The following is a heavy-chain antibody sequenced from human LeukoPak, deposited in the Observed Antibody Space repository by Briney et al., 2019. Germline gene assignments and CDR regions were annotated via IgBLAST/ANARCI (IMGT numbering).Heavy chain of an antibody. D-gene: IGHD6-13*01. Sequence: SETLSLTCTVSGASISSYYWSWIRQPPGKGLEWIGYIYYSGSTHYNPALKSRVTISVDTSKNQFSLELSSVTAADTAVYYCASGPYPAAGTDHQFDYWGQGTLVTVSS. CDR2: IYYSGST. CDR3: ASGPYPAAGTDHQFDY. J-gene: IGHJ4*02. V-gene: IGHV4-59*01. CDR1: GASISSYY.